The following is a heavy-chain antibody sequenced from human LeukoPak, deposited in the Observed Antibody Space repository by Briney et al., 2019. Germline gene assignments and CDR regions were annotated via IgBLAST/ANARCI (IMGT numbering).Heavy chain of an antibody. CDR3: ARDWGYDSGTYCVY. CDR1: GFTFSSYW. D-gene: IGHD3-10*01. CDR2: ISYDGSNK. V-gene: IGHV3-30*03. J-gene: IGHJ4*02. Sequence: GGSLRLSCAGSGFTFSSYWMSWVRQAPGKGLEWVAVISYDGSNKYYADSVKGRFTISRDNSKNTVDLQMNSLRAEDMAVYYCARDWGYDSGTYCVYWGQGTLVTVSS.